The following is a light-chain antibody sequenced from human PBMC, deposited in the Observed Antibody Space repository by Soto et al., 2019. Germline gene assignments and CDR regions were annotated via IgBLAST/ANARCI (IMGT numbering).Light chain of an antibody. V-gene: IGKV2-30*01. CDR3: MQVVYWPPGMA. CDR2: KVS. Sequence: DVVMTQSPLSLPVTLGQPASISCRSSRSLLYSDGNTYLNWFEQRPVQPPRRLIYKVSNRDSGVHERFSGSGSGPEFTLTISWVEAEDVVVYCCMQVVYWPPGMALGEGTKEEIK. CDR1: RSLLYSDGNTY. J-gene: IGKJ1*01.